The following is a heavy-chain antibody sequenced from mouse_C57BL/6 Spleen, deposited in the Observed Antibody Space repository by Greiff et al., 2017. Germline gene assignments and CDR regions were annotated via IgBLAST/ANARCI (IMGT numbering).Heavy chain of an antibody. CDR1: GFSLTSYG. D-gene: IGHD1-1*01. J-gene: IGHJ4*01. CDR2: IWSGGST. V-gene: IGHV2-4*01. Sequence: QVQLKESGPGLVQPSQSLSITCTVSGFSLTSYGVHWVRQPPGKGLEWLGVIWSGGSTDYNAAFISRLSISKDNSKSQVFFKMNSLQADDTAIYYCAKDYGSSYRGYAMDYWGQGTSVTVSS. CDR3: AKDYGSSYRGYAMDY.